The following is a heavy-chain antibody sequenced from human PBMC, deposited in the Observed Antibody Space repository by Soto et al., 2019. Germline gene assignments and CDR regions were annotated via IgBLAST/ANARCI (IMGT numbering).Heavy chain of an antibody. V-gene: IGHV1-2*02. CDR2: INPNSGGT. J-gene: IGHJ4*02. D-gene: IGHD5-12*01. CDR1: GYTFTDYY. CDR3: ATAVATADFDY. Sequence: ASVKVSCKASGYTFTDYYIHWVRQAPGQGLEWMGLINPNSGGTNFAQRFLGRVTLTRDTSINTAYMELSGLTSDDTALFYCATAVATADFDYWGQGTLVTVSS.